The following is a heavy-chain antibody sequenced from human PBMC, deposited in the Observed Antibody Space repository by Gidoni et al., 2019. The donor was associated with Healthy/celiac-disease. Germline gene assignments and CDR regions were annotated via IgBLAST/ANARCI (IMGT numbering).Heavy chain of an antibody. J-gene: IGHJ4*02. V-gene: IGHV3-30*18. CDR1: GFTFSSYG. CDR3: AKDIGFNGYYFDY. CDR2: ISYDGSNK. Sequence: QVQLVESGGGVVQPGRSLRLSCAASGFTFSSYGMHWVRQAPGKGLEWVAVISYDGSNKYYADSVKGRFTISRDNSKNTLYLQMNSLRAEDTAVYYCAKDIGFNGYYFDYWGQGTLVTVSS. D-gene: IGHD3-10*01.